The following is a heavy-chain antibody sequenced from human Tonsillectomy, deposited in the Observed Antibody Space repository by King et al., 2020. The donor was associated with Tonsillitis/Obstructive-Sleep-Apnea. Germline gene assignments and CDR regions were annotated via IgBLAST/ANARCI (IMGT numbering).Heavy chain of an antibody. CDR1: GFSLSNARMG. J-gene: IGHJ3*02. D-gene: IGHD6-13*01. CDR3: ARMNYDSSWYGGGFDI. V-gene: IGHV2-26*01. CDR2: IFSNDEK. Sequence: TLKESGPVLVKPTETLTLTCTVPGFSLSNARMGVSWIRQPTGKALEWLAHIFSNDEKTYSTSLKSRLTISKDTSKSQVVLTMTNMDPVDTATYYCARMNYDSSWYGGGFDIWGQGTMVAVSS.